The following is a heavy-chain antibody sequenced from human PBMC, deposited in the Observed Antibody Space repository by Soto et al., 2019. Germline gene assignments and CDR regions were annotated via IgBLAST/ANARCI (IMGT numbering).Heavy chain of an antibody. Sequence: QVQLVESGGGVVQPGRSLRLSCAASGFTFSSYAMHWVRQAPGKGLEWVAVISYDGSNKYYADSVKGRFTISRDNSKNTLYLQMNSLRAEDTAVYYCASEPAPYSSNAPGYYYYYGMDVWGQGTTVTVSS. D-gene: IGHD6-13*01. J-gene: IGHJ6*02. CDR2: ISYDGSNK. CDR3: ASEPAPYSSNAPGYYYYYGMDV. CDR1: GFTFSSYA. V-gene: IGHV3-30-3*01.